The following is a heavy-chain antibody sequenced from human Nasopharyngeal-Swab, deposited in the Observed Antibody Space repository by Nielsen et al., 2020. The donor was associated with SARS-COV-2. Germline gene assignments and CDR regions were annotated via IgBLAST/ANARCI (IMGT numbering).Heavy chain of an antibody. CDR2: ISAYNGNT. Sequence: ASVKVSCKASGYTFTSYGISWVRQAPGQGLAWMGWISAYNGNTNYAQKLQGRVTMTTDTSTSTAYMELRSLRSDDTAVYYCARISYSSGYYYYYYYGMDVWGQGTTVTVSS. CDR3: ARISYSSGYYYYYYYGMDV. CDR1: GYTFTSYG. J-gene: IGHJ6*02. D-gene: IGHD3-22*01. V-gene: IGHV1-18*01.